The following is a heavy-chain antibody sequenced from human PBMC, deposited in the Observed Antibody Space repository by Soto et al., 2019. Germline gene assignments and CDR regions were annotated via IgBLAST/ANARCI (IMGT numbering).Heavy chain of an antibody. D-gene: IGHD3-10*01. J-gene: IGHJ4*01. CDR1: GFSFRSYS. CDR2: ISSSSSYI. CDR3: ARCSMYFGSGGPYYTDD. Sequence: PGGSLRLSCAGSGFSFRSYSMNWVRQVTGKGLEWVSSISSSSSYINYADSMKGRFTISRDNAKNSLYLQMNSLRAEDTAVYYCARCSMYFGSGGPYYTDDLGQGTLVTVSS. V-gene: IGHV3-21*01.